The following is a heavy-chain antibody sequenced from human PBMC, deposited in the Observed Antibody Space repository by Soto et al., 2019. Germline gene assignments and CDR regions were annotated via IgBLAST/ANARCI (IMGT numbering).Heavy chain of an antibody. CDR2: IYYSGST. J-gene: IGHJ6*02. CDR3: ASLFTTRRAYYGMDV. D-gene: IGHD2-2*01. Sequence: ETLSLTCTVSVGSVSSGSYYWSWIRQPPGKGLEWIGYIYYSGSTNYNPSLKSRVTISVDTSKNQFSLKLSSVTAADTAVYYCASLFTTRRAYYGMDVWGQGTTVTVS. CDR1: VGSVSSGSYY. V-gene: IGHV4-61*01.